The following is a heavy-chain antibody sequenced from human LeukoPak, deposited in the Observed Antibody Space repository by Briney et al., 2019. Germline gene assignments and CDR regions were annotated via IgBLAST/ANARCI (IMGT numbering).Heavy chain of an antibody. V-gene: IGHV4-34*01. J-gene: IGHJ6*02. CDR2: INHSGST. Sequence: SETLSLTCAVYGGSFSGYYWSWIRQPPGKGLEWIGEINHSGSTNYNPSLKSRVTISIDTSKNQFSLKLSSVTAADTAVYYCARGLIGSAYIIYYYYYGMDVWGQGTTVTVSS. CDR1: GGSFSGYY. D-gene: IGHD6-25*01. CDR3: ARGLIGSAYIIYYYYYGMDV.